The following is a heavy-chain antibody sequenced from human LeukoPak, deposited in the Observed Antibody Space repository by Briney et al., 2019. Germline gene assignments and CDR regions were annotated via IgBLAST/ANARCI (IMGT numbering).Heavy chain of an antibody. Sequence: GSLTLSFAASVFTFSSYAVNWVGQAGGKGREWVSTISGSGGSTYYADSVNGRVSMFRDNSKNTKCLEMNRLRAEDTAVYYCAKSHYASGSSWFDYWGQGTLVIVSS. CDR2: ISGSGGST. CDR1: VFTFSSYA. J-gene: IGHJ4*02. CDR3: AKSHYASGSSWFDY. D-gene: IGHD3-10*01. V-gene: IGHV3-23*01.